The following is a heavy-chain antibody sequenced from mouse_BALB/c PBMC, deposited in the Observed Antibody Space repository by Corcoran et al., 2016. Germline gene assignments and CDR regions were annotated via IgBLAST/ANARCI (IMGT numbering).Heavy chain of an antibody. CDR1: GYTFTHYG. V-gene: IGHV9-1*02. J-gene: IGHJ3*01. CDR2: INTYTGEP. Sequence: QIQLVQSGPEMKKPGETVQISCKASGYTFTHYGMNWVKHAQGKGLKWMGWINTYTGEPTYADDFKGRFAFSLVTSASTAYLQINNLKNEDMATYFCASIYYDYSWFAYWGQGTLVTVSA. CDR3: ASIYYDYSWFAY. D-gene: IGHD2-4*01.